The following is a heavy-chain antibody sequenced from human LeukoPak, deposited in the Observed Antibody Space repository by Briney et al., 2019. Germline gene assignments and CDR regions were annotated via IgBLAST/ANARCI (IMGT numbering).Heavy chain of an antibody. J-gene: IGHJ4*02. CDR2: MNPNSGNT. CDR3: ARAKSAAGPYYFDY. D-gene: IGHD6-13*01. CDR1: GYTFTGYY. V-gene: IGHV1-8*03. Sequence: ASVKVSCKASGYTFTGYYMHWVRQAPGQGLEWMGWMNPNSGNTGYAQKFQGRVTITRNTSISTAYMELSSLRSEDTAVYYCARAKSAAGPYYFDYWGQGTLVTVSS.